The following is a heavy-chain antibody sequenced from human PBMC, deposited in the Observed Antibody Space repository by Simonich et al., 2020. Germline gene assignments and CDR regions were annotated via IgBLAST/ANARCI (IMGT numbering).Heavy chain of an antibody. CDR2: IIPIFGTA. J-gene: IGHJ3*02. CDR3: ARKYCSSTSCYEEAFDI. Sequence: QVQLVQSGAEVKKPGSSVKVSCKASGGTFSSYAISWVRQAPGQGLEWSGGIIPIFGTATYAKKFQGRVTITADESTSTAYMELSSLRSEDTAVYYCARKYCSSTSCYEEAFDIWGQGTMVTVSS. CDR1: GGTFSSYA. D-gene: IGHD2-2*01. V-gene: IGHV1-69*13.